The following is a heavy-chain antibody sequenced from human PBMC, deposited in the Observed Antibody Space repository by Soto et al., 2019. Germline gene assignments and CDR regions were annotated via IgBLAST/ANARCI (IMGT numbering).Heavy chain of an antibody. J-gene: IGHJ2*01. CDR3: ARQHYDFWSGSDIGSSYFDF. Sequence: GESLKISCQASGYYFIDYWIGWVREIPGKDLEWMGIIHPRFSDTKYIPSFHGHVTVPVDTSISTAFLQWNSLKASDSAIYYCARQHYDFWSGSDIGSSYFDFWGRGTQVTVSS. D-gene: IGHD3-3*01. CDR1: GYYFIDYW. V-gene: IGHV5-51*01. CDR2: IHPRFSDT.